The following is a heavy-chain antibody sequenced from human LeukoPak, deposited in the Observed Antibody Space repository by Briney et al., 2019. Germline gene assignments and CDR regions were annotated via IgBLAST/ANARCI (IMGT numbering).Heavy chain of an antibody. Sequence: GASVKVSCKASGYTFTGYYMHWVRQAPGQGLEWMGWINPNSGGTNYAQKFQGRVTMTRDTSISTAYMELSRLRSDDTAVYYCARDFGGYVNWFDPWGQGTLVTVSS. V-gene: IGHV1-2*02. CDR3: ARDFGGYVNWFDP. CDR2: INPNSGGT. CDR1: GYTFTGYY. D-gene: IGHD6-25*01. J-gene: IGHJ5*02.